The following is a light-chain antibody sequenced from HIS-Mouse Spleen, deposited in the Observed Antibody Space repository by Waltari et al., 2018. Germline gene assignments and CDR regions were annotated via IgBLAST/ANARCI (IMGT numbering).Light chain of an antibody. Sequence: QSALTQPASVSGSPGQSITISCTGTSSDVGGYNYVSWYQQHPGKAPKLMFYDVSNRPSVVAIRFSGSKSGNTASLTSSGLQAEDEADYYCSSYTSSSTYVFGTGTKVTVL. CDR2: DVS. J-gene: IGLJ1*01. CDR1: SSDVGGYNY. CDR3: SSYTSSSTYV. V-gene: IGLV2-14*03.